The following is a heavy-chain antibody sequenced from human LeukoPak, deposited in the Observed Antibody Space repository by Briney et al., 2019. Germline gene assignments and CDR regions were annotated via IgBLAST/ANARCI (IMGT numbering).Heavy chain of an antibody. CDR1: GFTFSSYA. J-gene: IGHJ6*02. CDR3: AKDLSPLYYYYGMDV. CDR2: ISASGGSI. V-gene: IGHV3-23*01. Sequence: GGSLRLSCAASGFTFSSYAMNWVRQAPGKGLEWVSTISASGGSIYYADSVRGRFTISRDNSKNTLYVQMNSLRAEDTAVYYCAKDLSPLYYYYGMDVWGQGTTVTVSS. D-gene: IGHD2/OR15-2a*01.